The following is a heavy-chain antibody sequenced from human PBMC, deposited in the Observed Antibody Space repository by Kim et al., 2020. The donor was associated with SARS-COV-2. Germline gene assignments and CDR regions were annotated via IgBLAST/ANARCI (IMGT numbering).Heavy chain of an antibody. V-gene: IGHV3-74*01. CDR3: ARGSGNFGDFDY. D-gene: IGHD3-10*01. CDR2: T. Sequence: TDYADSVKGRFTISRDNAKNTMYLQMNSLWAEDSAVYYCARGSGNFGDFDYWGQGTLVTVSS. J-gene: IGHJ4*02.